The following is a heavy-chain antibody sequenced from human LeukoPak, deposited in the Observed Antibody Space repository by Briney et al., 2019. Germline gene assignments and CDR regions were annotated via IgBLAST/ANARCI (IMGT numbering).Heavy chain of an antibody. Sequence: SETLSLTCTGSGGSISRHDWSLIRQPPGQGLEWIGYIYYSGSTNYNPSLKSRVTISVDTSKNQFSLKLSSVTAADTAVYYCARGGGNSVYYYYYMDVWGKGTTVTVSS. CDR3: ARGGGNSVYYYYYMDV. V-gene: IGHV4-59*11. J-gene: IGHJ6*03. CDR1: GGSISRHD. CDR2: IYYSGST. D-gene: IGHD4-23*01.